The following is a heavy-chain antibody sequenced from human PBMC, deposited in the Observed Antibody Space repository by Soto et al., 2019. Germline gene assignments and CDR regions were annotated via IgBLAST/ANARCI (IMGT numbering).Heavy chain of an antibody. V-gene: IGHV4-59*01. Sequence: SETLSLTCTVSGGSISSYYWSWIRQPPGKGLEWIGYIYYSGSTNYNPSLKSRVTISVDTSKNQFSLKLSSVTAADTAVYYCARLFVSPDLYYYYGMDVWGQGTTVTVSS. CDR3: ARLFVSPDLYYYYGMDV. J-gene: IGHJ6*02. D-gene: IGHD3-16*01. CDR1: GGSISSYY. CDR2: IYYSGST.